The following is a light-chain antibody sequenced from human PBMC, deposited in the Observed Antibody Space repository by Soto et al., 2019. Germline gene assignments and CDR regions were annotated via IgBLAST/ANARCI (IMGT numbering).Light chain of an antibody. J-gene: IGKJ4*01. CDR3: QQRCNWPPVT. CDR1: QSVSGC. V-gene: IGKV3-11*01. CDR2: DAS. Sequence: TQSPSSLSASVGDRVTITCRASQSVSGCLAWYQQKPGQAPRLLIYDASNRATGIPARFSGSGSGTDFTLTISSLEPEDFAVYYCQQRCNWPPVTFGGGTKVEIK.